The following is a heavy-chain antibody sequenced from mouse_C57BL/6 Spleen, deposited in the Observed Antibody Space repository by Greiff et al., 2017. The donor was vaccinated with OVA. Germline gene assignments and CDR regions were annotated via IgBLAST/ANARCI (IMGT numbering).Heavy chain of an antibody. V-gene: IGHV1-39*01. CDR3: ARGGHDGYPYAMDY. D-gene: IGHD2-3*01. CDR2: INPNYGTT. J-gene: IGHJ4*01. Sequence: EVQLQQSGPELVKPGASVKISCKASGYSFTDYNMNWVKQSTGKSLEWIGVINPNYGTTSYNQKFKGKATLTVDQSSSTAYMQLNSLTSEDSAVYDCARGGHDGYPYAMDYWGQGTSVTVSS. CDR1: GYSFTDYN.